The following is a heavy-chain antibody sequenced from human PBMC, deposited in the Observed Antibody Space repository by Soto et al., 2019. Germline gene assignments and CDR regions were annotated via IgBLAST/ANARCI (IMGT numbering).Heavy chain of an antibody. CDR3: ARLSGYSSSSGPFDI. V-gene: IGHV1-69*13. Sequence: SVKVSCKASGGTFSSYAISWVRQAPGQGLEWMGGIIPIFGTANYAQKFQGRVTITADESTSTAHMELSSLRSEDTAVYYCARLSGYSSSSGPFDIWGQGTMVTVSS. CDR2: IIPIFGTA. CDR1: GGTFSSYA. D-gene: IGHD6-6*01. J-gene: IGHJ3*02.